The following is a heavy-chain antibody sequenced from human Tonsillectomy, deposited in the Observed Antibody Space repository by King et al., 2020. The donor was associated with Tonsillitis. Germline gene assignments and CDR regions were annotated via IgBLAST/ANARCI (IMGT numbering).Heavy chain of an antibody. J-gene: IGHJ6*02. V-gene: IGHV1-8*01. CDR3: ARGPTGFLDYYGMDV. Sequence: QLVQSGAEVKKPGASVKVSCKASGYTFTTYDINWVRQATGQGLEWMGWMNPNSGNTDCAQKFQGRVTLTRDTSISTAYMVVSSLRSEDTAGHYCARGPTGFLDYYGMDVWGQGTTVTVSS. CDR2: MNPNSGNT. CDR1: GYTFTTYD.